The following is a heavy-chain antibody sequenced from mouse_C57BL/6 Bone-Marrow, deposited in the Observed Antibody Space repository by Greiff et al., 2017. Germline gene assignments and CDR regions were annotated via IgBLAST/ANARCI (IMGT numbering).Heavy chain of an antibody. J-gene: IGHJ3*01. CDR2: IHPNSGST. Sequence: QVQLQQPGAELVKPGASVTLSCKASGYTFTSYWMHWVKQRPGQGLEWIGMIHPNSGSTNYNEKFKSKATLTVDKSSSTAYMQLSSLTSEDSAVYYCARRYYYGSRGGFAYWGQGTLVTVSA. CDR3: ARRYYYGSRGGFAY. D-gene: IGHD1-1*01. V-gene: IGHV1-64*01. CDR1: GYTFTSYW.